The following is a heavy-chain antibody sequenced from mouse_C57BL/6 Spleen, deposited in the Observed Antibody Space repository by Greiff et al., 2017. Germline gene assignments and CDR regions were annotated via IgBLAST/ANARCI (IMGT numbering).Heavy chain of an antibody. CDR2: SRNKANDYTT. J-gene: IGHJ4*01. Sequence: EVHLVESGGGLVQSGRSLRLSCATSGFTFSDFYMEWVRQAPGKGLEWIAASRNKANDYTTEYSASVKGRFIVSRDTSQSILYLQMNALRAEDTAIYYCARGIDPTDYWGQGTSVTVSS. CDR1: GFTFSDFY. V-gene: IGHV7-1*01. CDR3: ARGIDPTDY.